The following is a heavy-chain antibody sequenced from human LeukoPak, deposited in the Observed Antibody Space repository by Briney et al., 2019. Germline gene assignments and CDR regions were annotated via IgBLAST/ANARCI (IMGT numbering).Heavy chain of an antibody. CDR3: ARGNEGIVVVPAAVASGMDV. CDR2: ISGYNGHT. D-gene: IGHD2-2*01. J-gene: IGHJ6*04. V-gene: IGHV1-18*04. CDR1: GYAFSDHG. Sequence: ASVKVSCTASGYAFSDHGVNWVRQAPGQGLEWMGWISGYNGHTSYAQKFQGRVVVTTDRSTNTAYLELRSLRSDDTAVYYCARGNEGIVVVPAAVASGMDVWGKGTTVTVSS.